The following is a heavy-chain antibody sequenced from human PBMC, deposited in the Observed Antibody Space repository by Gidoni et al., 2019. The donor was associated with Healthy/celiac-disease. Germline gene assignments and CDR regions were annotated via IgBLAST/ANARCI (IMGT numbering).Heavy chain of an antibody. CDR1: GYTFTSYY. D-gene: IGHD5-18*01. Sequence: QVQLVQSGAEVKKPGASVKVSCKASGYTFTSYYMHWVRQAPGQGLEWMGIINPSGGSTSYAQKFQGRVTMTRDTSTSTVYMELSSLRSEDTAVYYCARDRFKVDTAMVSLFDYWGQGTLVTVSS. V-gene: IGHV1-46*01. J-gene: IGHJ4*02. CDR2: INPSGGST. CDR3: ARDRFKVDTAMVSLFDY.